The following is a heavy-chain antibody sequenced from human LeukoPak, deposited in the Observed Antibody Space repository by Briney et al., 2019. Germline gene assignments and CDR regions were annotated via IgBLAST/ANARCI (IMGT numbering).Heavy chain of an antibody. D-gene: IGHD3-3*01. V-gene: IGHV1-2*02. J-gene: IGHJ4*02. Sequence: ASVTVSCKASGYTFTDYYMHWVRQAPGQGLEWMGWINPNSGGTNYAQKFQGRVTMTRDTSISTAYMELSRLRSDDTAVYYCARARDFWSGPANELDYWGQGTLVTVSS. CDR1: GYTFTDYY. CDR2: INPNSGGT. CDR3: ARARDFWSGPANELDY.